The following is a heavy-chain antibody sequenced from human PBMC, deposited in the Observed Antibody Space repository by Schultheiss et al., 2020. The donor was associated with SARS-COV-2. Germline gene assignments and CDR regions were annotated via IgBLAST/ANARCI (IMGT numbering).Heavy chain of an antibody. CDR3: ARVRFLEWLSLDYYYMDV. D-gene: IGHD3-3*01. CDR1: GFTFSSYS. V-gene: IGHV3-48*01. CDR2: ISSSSSTI. J-gene: IGHJ6*03. Sequence: GGSLRLSCAASGFTFSSYSMNWVRQAPGKGLEWVSYISSSSSTIYYADSVKGRFTISRDNAKNSLYLQMNSLRAEDTAVYYCARVRFLEWLSLDYYYMDVWGKGTTVTVSS.